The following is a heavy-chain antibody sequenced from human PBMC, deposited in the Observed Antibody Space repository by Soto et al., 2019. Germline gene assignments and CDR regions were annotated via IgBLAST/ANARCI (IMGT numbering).Heavy chain of an antibody. CDR3: ARDWKEKVGSTFYY. Sequence: ASVKVSCKASGYTFTSYGISWVRQAPGQGLEWMGWISAYNGKTNYAQKLQGRVTMATDTSTSTAYMELRSLRSDDTAVYYCARDWKEKVGSTFYYWGQGTLVTVSS. V-gene: IGHV1-18*01. J-gene: IGHJ4*02. CDR1: GYTFTSYG. CDR2: ISAYNGKT. D-gene: IGHD1-26*01.